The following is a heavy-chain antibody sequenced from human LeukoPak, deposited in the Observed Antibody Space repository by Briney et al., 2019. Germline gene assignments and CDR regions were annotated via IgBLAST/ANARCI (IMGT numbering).Heavy chain of an antibody. CDR3: ASGIVEVPAAPVFDY. V-gene: IGHV3-30*02. CDR2: IRYDESTK. CDR1: GFTFSNYG. Sequence: PGGSLRLSCAASGFTFSNYGMHWVRQAPGKGLEWVAFIRYDESTKFYADSVKGRFTISRDNSKNTLYLQMNSLRAEDTAVYYCASGIVEVPAAPVFDYWGQGTLVTVSS. D-gene: IGHD2-2*01. J-gene: IGHJ4*02.